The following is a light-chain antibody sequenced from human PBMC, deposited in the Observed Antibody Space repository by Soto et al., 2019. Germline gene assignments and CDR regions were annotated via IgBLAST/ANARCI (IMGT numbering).Light chain of an antibody. CDR3: AAWDDILSGLV. CDR1: SSNIGSNT. Sequence: QPVLTQAPSASGTPGQRVTISCSGSSSNIGSNTANWYQQLPGTAPKLLIYSNNQRPSGGPDRFSGSKSGTSTSLAISGLQSEDEADYDCAAWDDILSGLVFGGGTKLTVL. CDR2: SNN. J-gene: IGLJ3*02. V-gene: IGLV1-44*01.